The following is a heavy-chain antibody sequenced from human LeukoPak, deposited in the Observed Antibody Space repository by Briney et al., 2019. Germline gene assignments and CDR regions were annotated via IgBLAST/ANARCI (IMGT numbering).Heavy chain of an antibody. Sequence: GGSLRLSCAASGFTFSLFAMHWVRQSPGKGLEWVAAISYDGKDKFYADSVKGRFTISRDNSKNTLYLQMNSLRAEDTAVYYCARAMVRGVIRYWGQGTLVTVSS. CDR2: ISYDGKDK. V-gene: IGHV3-30*14. J-gene: IGHJ4*02. D-gene: IGHD3-10*01. CDR3: ARAMVRGVIRY. CDR1: GFTFSLFA.